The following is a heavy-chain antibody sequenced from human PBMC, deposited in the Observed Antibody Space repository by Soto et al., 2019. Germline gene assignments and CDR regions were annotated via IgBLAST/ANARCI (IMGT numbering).Heavy chain of an antibody. CDR2: ISAYNGNT. CDR3: ARDGYFHDSSGYYIFDY. V-gene: IGHV1-18*01. CDR1: GYTFTSYG. Sequence: ASVKVSCKASGYTFTSYGISWLRQSPGQGLEWMGWISAYNGNTNYAQMLQARVTMTTDTSTSTAYMELRSLRSDDTAVYYCARDGYFHDSSGYYIFDYWGQGTPVTVSS. J-gene: IGHJ4*02. D-gene: IGHD3-22*01.